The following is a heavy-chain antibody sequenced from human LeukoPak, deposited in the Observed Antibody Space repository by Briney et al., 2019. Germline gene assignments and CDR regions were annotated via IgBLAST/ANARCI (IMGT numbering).Heavy chain of an antibody. D-gene: IGHD4-17*01. CDR2: TNQDGSEK. Sequence: GGSLRLSCAVSGFTFSNYWMSWVRQAPGKGLEWVANTNQDGSEKYYADSVKGRFTISRDNSKNTLYLQMNSLRAEDTAVYYCAKIGLITVTTLSMDVWGQGTTVTVSS. CDR1: GFTFSNYW. J-gene: IGHJ6*02. CDR3: AKIGLITVTTLSMDV. V-gene: IGHV3-7*01.